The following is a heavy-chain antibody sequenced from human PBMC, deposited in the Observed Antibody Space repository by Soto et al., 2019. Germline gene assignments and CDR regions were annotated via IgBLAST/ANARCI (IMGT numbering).Heavy chain of an antibody. CDR3: ARDRGYGSGSYYKEDYYYYYMAV. CDR2: IWYDGSNK. D-gene: IGHD3-10*01. CDR1: GFTFSSYG. J-gene: IGHJ6*03. V-gene: IGHV3-33*01. Sequence: GGSLRLSCAASGFTFSSYGMHWVRQAPGKGLEWVAVIWYDGSNKYYADSVKGRFTISRDNSKNTLYLQMNSLRAEDTAVYYCARDRGYGSGSYYKEDYYYYYMAVWGKGTTVTVSS.